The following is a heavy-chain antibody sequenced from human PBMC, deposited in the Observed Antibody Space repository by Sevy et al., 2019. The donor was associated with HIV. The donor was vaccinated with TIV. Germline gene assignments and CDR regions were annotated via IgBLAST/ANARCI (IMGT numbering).Heavy chain of an antibody. J-gene: IGHJ4*02. CDR1: GFTFSSFG. D-gene: IGHD2-8*01. CDR3: AKQGGYCSNGVCYRPFDY. Sequence: GGSLRLSCAASGFTFSSFGMHWVRQAPGKGLEWVAIISHDGSNKIYADSVKGRSTISGDNSKNTLYLQMDSLRADDTAAYYCAKQGGYCSNGVCYRPFDYWGQGTLVTVSS. CDR2: ISHDGSNK. V-gene: IGHV3-30*18.